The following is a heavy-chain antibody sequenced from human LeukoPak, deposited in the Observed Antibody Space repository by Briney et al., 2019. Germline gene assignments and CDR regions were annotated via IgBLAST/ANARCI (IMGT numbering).Heavy chain of an antibody. CDR2: FNPEDGET. Sequence: ASVKVSCKVSGYTLTELSMHWVRQAPGKGLEWMGGFNPEDGETIYAQKFQGRVTMTEDTSTGTAYMELSSLRSEDTAVYYCATTPRGDYYGSGSTGTPFDYWGQGTLVTVSS. D-gene: IGHD3-10*01. CDR1: GYTLTELS. V-gene: IGHV1-24*01. CDR3: ATTPRGDYYGSGSTGTPFDY. J-gene: IGHJ4*02.